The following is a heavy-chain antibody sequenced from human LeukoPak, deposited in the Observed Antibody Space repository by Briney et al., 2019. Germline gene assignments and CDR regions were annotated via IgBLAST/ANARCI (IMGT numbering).Heavy chain of an antibody. J-gene: IGHJ4*02. CDR1: GGSISSTSYS. CDR2: IYYSGST. Sequence: SETLSLTCTVSGGSISSTSYSWGWIRQPPGKGLEWIGSIYYSGSTYYNPSLKSRVTISVDKSKNQFSLKLTSVTAADTAVYYCARELNWRYFDYWGQGTLVTVSS. CDR3: ARELNWRYFDY. D-gene: IGHD1-1*01. V-gene: IGHV4-39*07.